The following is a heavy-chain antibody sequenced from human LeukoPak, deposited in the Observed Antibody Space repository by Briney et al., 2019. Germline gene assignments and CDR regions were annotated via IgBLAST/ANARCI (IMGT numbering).Heavy chain of an antibody. D-gene: IGHD3-10*01. V-gene: IGHV1-46*01. CDR1: GYTFTSYH. CDR3: ARVRAYYYGSGRYGMDV. J-gene: IGHJ6*04. CDR2: INPSGGST. Sequence: ASVKVSCKASGYTFTSYHMHWVRQAPGQGLEWMGIINPSGGSTSYAQKFQGRVTMTRDTSTSTVYMELSSLRSEDTAVYYCARVRAYYYGSGRYGMDVWGKGTTVTVSS.